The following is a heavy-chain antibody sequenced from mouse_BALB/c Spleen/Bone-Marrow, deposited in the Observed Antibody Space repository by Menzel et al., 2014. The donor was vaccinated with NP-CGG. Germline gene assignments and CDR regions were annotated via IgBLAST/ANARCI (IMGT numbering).Heavy chain of an antibody. J-gene: IGHJ4*01. V-gene: IGHV1-4*01. CDR1: GYTFTTYT. CDR2: INPSAGFT. D-gene: IGHD1-1*01. Sequence: VKLVESGAELARPGASVKMSCKASGYTFTTYTMHWVQQRPGQGLEWVGYINPSAGFTNYNQIFKDKATLAADKSSSTAYMQLSGLTSEDSAVYYCARGGFLLRSLALDYWGQGTSVTVSS. CDR3: ARGGFLLRSLALDY.